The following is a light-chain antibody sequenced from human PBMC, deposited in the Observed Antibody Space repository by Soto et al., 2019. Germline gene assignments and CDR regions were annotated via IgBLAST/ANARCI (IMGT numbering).Light chain of an antibody. CDR2: GAS. CDR3: QQYHNWSIT. CDR1: QNVNIN. Sequence: EIVMTQSPATLSLSPAESATLSCRASQNVNINLAWYQQTPGQAPRLLIYGASTRATGIPARFSGSGSGTEFTLTISSLQSEDFAVYYCQQYHNWSITFGQGTRLEI. V-gene: IGKV3-15*01. J-gene: IGKJ5*01.